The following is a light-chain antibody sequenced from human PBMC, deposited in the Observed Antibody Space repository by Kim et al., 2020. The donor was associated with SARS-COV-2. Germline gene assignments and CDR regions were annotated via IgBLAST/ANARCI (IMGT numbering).Light chain of an antibody. CDR2: DEN. CDR1: SLRKYY. Sequence: SSELTQDPAVSVALGQTVRITCQGDSLRKYYATWYQQKSGQAPVLVIYDENERPAGIPDRFSGSTLGNTASLTITGAQAEDEGDYYCGSRDTSGNLVV. J-gene: IGLJ2*01. V-gene: IGLV3-19*01. CDR3: GSRDTSGNLVV.